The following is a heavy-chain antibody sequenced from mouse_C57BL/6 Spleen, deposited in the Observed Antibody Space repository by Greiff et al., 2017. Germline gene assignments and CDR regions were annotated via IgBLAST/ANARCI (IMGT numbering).Heavy chain of an antibody. CDR2: IYPSDSGT. CDR3: ARLDPYDVYWDFDG. D-gene: IGHD2-3*01. V-gene: IGHV1-52*01. J-gene: IGHJ1*03. Sequence: VQLQQPGAELVRPGSSVKLSCKASGYTFTSYWMPWVKQRPIQGLEWIGNIYPSDSGTHYNQKFKDKATLTVDKSSNTAYMQLSSLTSEDSAVYYCARLDPYDVYWDFDGGGTGTTVTVAS. CDR1: GYTFTSYW.